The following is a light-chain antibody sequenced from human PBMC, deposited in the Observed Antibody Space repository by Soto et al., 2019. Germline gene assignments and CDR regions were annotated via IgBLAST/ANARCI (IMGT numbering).Light chain of an antibody. CDR3: QQSYNTPRT. Sequence: DIQMTQSPSSLSASVGDRVTITCRASQSISTYLNRYQQKPGKAPKLLIYAASNLQSGVPSRFSGGGSGTDFTLTISSLQPEDFAAYYCQQSYNTPRTFGQGTKVEI. CDR1: QSISTY. J-gene: IGKJ1*01. CDR2: AAS. V-gene: IGKV1-39*01.